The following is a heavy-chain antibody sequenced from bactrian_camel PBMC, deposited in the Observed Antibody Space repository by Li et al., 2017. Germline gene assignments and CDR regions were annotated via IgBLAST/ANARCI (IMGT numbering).Heavy chain of an antibody. CDR2: IDSDGTRSTT. Sequence: HVQLVESGGGSVQAGGSLRLPCAASGRTYSKWCMGWFRQVPGKGREGLATIDSDGTRSTTSYADSVKGRFTISKDNAKNTLYLQMNSLKPEDTAMYYCATDLRRARDYGLDRCLGGKFTFWGQGTQVTVS. CDR1: GRTYSKWC. V-gene: IGHV3-2*01. CDR3: ATDLRRARDYGLDRCLGGKFTF. D-gene: IGHD4*01. J-gene: IGHJ4*01.